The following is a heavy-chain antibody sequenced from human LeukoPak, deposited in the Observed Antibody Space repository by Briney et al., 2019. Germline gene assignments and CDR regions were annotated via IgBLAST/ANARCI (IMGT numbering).Heavy chain of an antibody. Sequence: GASVKVSCKASGYTFTSYYMHWVRQAPGQGLEWMGWINPNSGGTNYAQKFQGRVTMTRDTSISTAYMELSRLRSDDTAVYYCARVPTEQWLVQFDPWGQGTLVTVSS. J-gene: IGHJ5*02. CDR2: INPNSGGT. CDR3: ARVPTEQWLVQFDP. V-gene: IGHV1-2*02. D-gene: IGHD6-19*01. CDR1: GYTFTSYY.